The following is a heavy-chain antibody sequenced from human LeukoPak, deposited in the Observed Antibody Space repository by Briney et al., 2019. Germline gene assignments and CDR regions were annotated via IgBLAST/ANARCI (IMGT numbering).Heavy chain of an antibody. D-gene: IGHD3-22*01. CDR2: IIPIFGTA. CDR3: ARDPSPFYYYDSSGYYYPYFDY. V-gene: IGHV1-69*13. J-gene: IGHJ4*02. CDR1: GGTFSSYA. Sequence: ASVNVSCKASGGTFSSYAISWVRQAPGQGLEWMGGIIPIFGTANYAQKFQGRVTITADESTSTAYMELSSLRSEDTAVYYCARDPSPFYYYDSSGYYYPYFDYWGQGTLVTVSS.